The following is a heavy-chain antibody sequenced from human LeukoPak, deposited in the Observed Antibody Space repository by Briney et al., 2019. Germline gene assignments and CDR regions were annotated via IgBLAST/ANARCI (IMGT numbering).Heavy chain of an antibody. CDR1: GFTFSSYA. CDR2: ISGSGGST. D-gene: IGHD6-6*01. CDR3: AKRRSSSGAFDI. Sequence: PGGSLRLSCAASGFTFSSYAMSWVRQAPGKGLEWVSAISGSGGSTYYADSVKGRITISRDNSKNTLYLQMNSLRAEDTAVYYCAKRRSSSGAFDIWGQGTMVTVSS. J-gene: IGHJ3*02. V-gene: IGHV3-23*01.